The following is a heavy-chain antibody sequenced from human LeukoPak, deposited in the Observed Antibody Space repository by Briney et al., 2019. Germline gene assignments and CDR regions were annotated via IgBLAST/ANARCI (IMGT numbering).Heavy chain of an antibody. CDR3: ARGCGSSWYLPPYGMDV. V-gene: IGHV4-4*02. D-gene: IGHD6-13*01. Sequence: SGTLSLTCAVSGGSISSSNWWSWVRQPPGKGLEWIGEIYYSGSTNYNPSLKSRVTISVDKSKNQFSLKLSSVTAADTAVYYCARGCGSSWYLPPYGMDVWGQGTTVTVSS. CDR1: GGSISSSNW. J-gene: IGHJ6*02. CDR2: IYYSGST.